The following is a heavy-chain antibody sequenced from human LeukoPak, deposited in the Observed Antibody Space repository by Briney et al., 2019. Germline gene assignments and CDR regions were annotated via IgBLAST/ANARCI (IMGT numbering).Heavy chain of an antibody. J-gene: IGHJ5*02. CDR3: AKDLDSSNRRISAAGVSFDP. D-gene: IGHD6-13*01. CDR1: GLSFSSYA. V-gene: IGHV3-23*01. CDR2: ISGSAYST. Sequence: GGSLRLSCAASGLSFSSYAMSWVRQAPGKGLEWFSAISGSAYSTYYADSVKGRFAISRDNSKNTLYLQMNNLRAEDTALYYCAKDLDSSNRRISAAGVSFDPWGQGTLVTVSS.